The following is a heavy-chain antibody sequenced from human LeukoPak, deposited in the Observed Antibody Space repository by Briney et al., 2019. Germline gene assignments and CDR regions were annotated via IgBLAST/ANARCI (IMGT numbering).Heavy chain of an antibody. V-gene: IGHV3-30*02. Sequence: PGGSLRLSCGASGFTFSSFGMHWVRQAPGKGLEWVAFIRFDGSNKYYADSVKGRFTISRDNSKNTLYLQMNSLRAEDTAVYYCASLAVADPQSSYYYYMDVWGKGTTVTVSS. CDR2: IRFDGSNK. CDR3: ASLAVADPQSSYYYYMDV. J-gene: IGHJ6*03. D-gene: IGHD6-19*01. CDR1: GFTFSSFG.